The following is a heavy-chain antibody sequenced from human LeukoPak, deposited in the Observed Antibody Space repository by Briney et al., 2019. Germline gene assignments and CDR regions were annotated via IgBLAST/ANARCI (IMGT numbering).Heavy chain of an antibody. CDR2: IYHSGST. Sequence: SETLSLTCTVSDGSISTYYWSWIRQPPGKGLEWIGYIYHSGSTNYNPSLKSRVTISVDTSKNQFSLKLSSVTAADTAVYYCARASTWIEETSMVLGYWGQGTLVTVSS. J-gene: IGHJ4*02. CDR3: ARASTWIEETSMVLGY. D-gene: IGHD5-18*01. V-gene: IGHV4-59*01. CDR1: DGSISTYY.